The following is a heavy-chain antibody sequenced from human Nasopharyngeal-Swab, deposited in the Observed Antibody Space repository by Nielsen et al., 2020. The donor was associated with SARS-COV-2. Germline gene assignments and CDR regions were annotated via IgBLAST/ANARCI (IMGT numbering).Heavy chain of an antibody. V-gene: IGHV3-7*01. CDR3: ARGLYYYDRSGYPDS. J-gene: IGHJ4*02. CDR2: IKQDGSEN. D-gene: IGHD3-22*01. CDR1: GFTFRNHW. Sequence: GGSLRLSCAASGFTFRNHWMSWVRKATGKGLEWVANIKQDGSENLYADSVKGRFTITRDNARNSLYLQMNRMRAEDTAVYFCARGLYYYDRSGYPDSWGQGSLVTVSS.